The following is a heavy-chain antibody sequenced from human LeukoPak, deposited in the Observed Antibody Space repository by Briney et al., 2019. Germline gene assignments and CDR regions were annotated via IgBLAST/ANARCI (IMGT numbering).Heavy chain of an antibody. CDR1: GGSNSSHY. Sequence: KASETLSLTCTVSGGSNSSHYWSWIRQPPGKGLEWIGYIYYSGSTNYNPSLKSRVTISVDTSKNQFSLKLSSVTAADTAVYYCAAEDDYGDSPHYWGQGTLVTVSS. J-gene: IGHJ4*02. CDR3: AAEDDYGDSPHY. V-gene: IGHV4-59*11. CDR2: IYYSGST. D-gene: IGHD4-17*01.